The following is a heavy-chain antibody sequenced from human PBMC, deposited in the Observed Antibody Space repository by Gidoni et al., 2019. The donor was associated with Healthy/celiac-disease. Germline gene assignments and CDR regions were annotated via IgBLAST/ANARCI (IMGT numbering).Heavy chain of an antibody. CDR2: IKQDGSEE. CDR1: GFTFSSSW. V-gene: IGHV3-7*04. D-gene: IGHD2-2*01. CDR3: AWEIVVPAAMGVYYYYGMDV. J-gene: IGHJ6*02. Sequence: EVQLVESGGGLVQPGGSLRPSCAASGFTFSSSWMSGVRQAPGKGLEWVANIKQDGSEEYYVDSVKGRFTISRDNAKNSLYLQMNSLRAEDTAVYYCAWEIVVPAAMGVYYYYGMDVWGQGTTVTVSS.